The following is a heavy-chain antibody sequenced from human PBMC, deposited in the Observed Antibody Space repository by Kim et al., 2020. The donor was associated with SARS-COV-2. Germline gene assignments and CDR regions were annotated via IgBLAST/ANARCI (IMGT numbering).Heavy chain of an antibody. CDR3: AKDHRGSGSYFDY. J-gene: IGHJ4*02. V-gene: IGHV3-33*06. Sequence: GGSLRLSCAASGFTFSSYGMHWVRQAPGKGLEWVAVIWYDGSNKYYADSVKGRFTISRDNSKNRLYLQMNSLRAEDTAVYYCAKDHRGSGSYFDYWGQGTLVTVSS. CDR2: IWYDGSNK. D-gene: IGHD1-26*01. CDR1: GFTFSSYG.